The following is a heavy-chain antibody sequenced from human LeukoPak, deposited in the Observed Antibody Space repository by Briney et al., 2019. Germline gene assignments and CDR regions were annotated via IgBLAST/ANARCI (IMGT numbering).Heavy chain of an antibody. J-gene: IGHJ6*03. CDR1: GESFSDYN. V-gene: IGHV4-34*01. D-gene: IGHD1-1*01. CDR2: INHSGST. CDR3: ARLFATSFRYYYSYIDV. Sequence: SETLSLTCAVYGESFSDYNWSWIRQPPGKGLEWIGEINHSGSTNYNPSLKSRVTISVDTSKNQFSLKLSSVTAADTAVYYCARLFATSFRYYYSYIDVWGKGTTVTISS.